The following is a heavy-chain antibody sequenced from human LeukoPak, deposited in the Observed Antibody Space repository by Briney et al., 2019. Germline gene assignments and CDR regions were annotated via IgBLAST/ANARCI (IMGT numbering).Heavy chain of an antibody. CDR3: ARVSPNTVTTLQYFDY. V-gene: IGHV3-74*01. Sequence: GGSMRLSCAASGFTFSSYWMHWVRQAPGKGLVWVSRINSDGSSTSYADSVKGRFTISRDNAKNTLYLQMNSLRAEDTAVYYCARVSPNTVTTLQYFDYWGQGTLVTVSS. CDR1: GFTFSSYW. J-gene: IGHJ4*02. D-gene: IGHD4-17*01. CDR2: INSDGSST.